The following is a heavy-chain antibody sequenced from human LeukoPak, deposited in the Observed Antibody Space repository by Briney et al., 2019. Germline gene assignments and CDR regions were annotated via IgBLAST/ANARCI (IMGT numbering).Heavy chain of an antibody. CDR3: ARGRPGMGIVIDY. CDR1: GFTFSNHW. J-gene: IGHJ4*02. D-gene: IGHD7-27*01. CDR2: IKQDGSEK. V-gene: IGHV3-7*01. Sequence: GGSLRLSCAASGFTFSNHWMSWVRQAPGKGLEWVANIKQDGSEKYYVDSVKGRFTISRDNAKNSVYLQMNSLRAEDTAVYYCARGRPGMGIVIDYWGQGILVTVS.